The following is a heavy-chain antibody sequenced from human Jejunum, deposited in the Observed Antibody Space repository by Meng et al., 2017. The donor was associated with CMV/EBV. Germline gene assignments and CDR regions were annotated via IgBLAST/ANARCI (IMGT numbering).Heavy chain of an antibody. D-gene: IGHD3-3*01. CDR2: VKSTPAGGTT. J-gene: IGHJ4*02. Sequence: AACGFTFTNAWMSWVRQAPGKGLEWVGRVKSTPAGGTTDYAAPVKGRFTISRDDSKNTLFLQMNSLKTEDTGVYYCAAGVGMSDFDYWGQGTLVTVSS. CDR3: AAGVGMSDFDY. CDR1: GFTFTNAW. V-gene: IGHV3-15*01.